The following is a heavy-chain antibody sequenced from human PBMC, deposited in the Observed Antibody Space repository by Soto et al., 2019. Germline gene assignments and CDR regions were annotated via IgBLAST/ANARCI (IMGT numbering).Heavy chain of an antibody. CDR2: IWSDGSNK. Sequence: QVQLVESGGGVVQPGRSLRLSCAASGFTFSTCDMHWVRQTPGKGPEWVANIWSDGSNKYYADSVKGRFTISRDNSKTTLYLQMNSLRDEDTAVYYCATGGFRGGSSFHYWGRGTLVTISS. D-gene: IGHD1-26*01. J-gene: IGHJ4*02. CDR3: ATGGFRGGSSFHY. CDR1: GFTFSTCD. V-gene: IGHV3-33*01.